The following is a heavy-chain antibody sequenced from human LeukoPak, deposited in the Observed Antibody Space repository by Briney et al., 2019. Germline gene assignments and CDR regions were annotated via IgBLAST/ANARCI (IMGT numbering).Heavy chain of an antibody. CDR3: AGERSQGGGGGFVY. Sequence: GGSLRLSCAASGFTFSSYSMNWVRQAPGKGLEWVSSISSSSSYIYYADSVKGRFTISRDNAKNSLYLQTNSLRAEDTAVYYCAGERSQGGGGGFVYWGQGTLVTVSS. D-gene: IGHD2-15*01. CDR2: ISSSSSYI. V-gene: IGHV3-21*01. J-gene: IGHJ4*02. CDR1: GFTFSSYS.